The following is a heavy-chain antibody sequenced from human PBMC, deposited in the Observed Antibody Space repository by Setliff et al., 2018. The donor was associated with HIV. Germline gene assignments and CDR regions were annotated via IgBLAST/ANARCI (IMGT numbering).Heavy chain of an antibody. CDR3: AKRTFGSGRLDP. CDR2: INPNSGGT. V-gene: IGHV1-2*02. CDR1: GYTFTNYD. D-gene: IGHD3-16*01. J-gene: IGHJ5*02. Sequence: ASVKVSCKASGYTFTNYDINWVRQAPGQGLEWMGWINPNSGGTNYAQKFQGRVTMTRDTSISTTYMELSRLRSNDTAVYYCAKRTFGSGRLDPWGQGTLVTVSS.